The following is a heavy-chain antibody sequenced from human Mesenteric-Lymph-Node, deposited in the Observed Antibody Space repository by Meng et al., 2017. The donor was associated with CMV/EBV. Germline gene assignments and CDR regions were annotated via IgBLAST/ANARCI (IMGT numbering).Heavy chain of an antibody. Sequence: GESLKISCAASGYTFSSSSMHWVRQAPGKGLEWVAVISYDGNDEDYADSVKGRFTISRDNSKTTLYLEINTLRLEDTALYYCARDSGTMARGNDAFDIWGQGTMVTVSS. CDR2: ISYDGNDE. V-gene: IGHV3-30*03. CDR1: GYTFSSSS. CDR3: ARDSGTMARGNDAFDI. D-gene: IGHD3-10*01. J-gene: IGHJ3*02.